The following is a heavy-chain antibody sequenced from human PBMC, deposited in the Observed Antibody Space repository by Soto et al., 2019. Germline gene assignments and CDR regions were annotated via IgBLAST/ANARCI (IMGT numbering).Heavy chain of an antibody. Sequence: QVQLVQSGAEVKKPGASVKVSCKASGYTFTSYGISWVRQAPGQGLEWMGWISAYNGNTNYAQKLQGRVTMTTDTATSTAYMELRSLRSDDTAVYYGARDILDYDILTGYHDLDYWGQGTLVTVSS. V-gene: IGHV1-18*01. CDR3: ARDILDYDILTGYHDLDY. CDR2: ISAYNGNT. CDR1: GYTFTSYG. D-gene: IGHD3-9*01. J-gene: IGHJ4*02.